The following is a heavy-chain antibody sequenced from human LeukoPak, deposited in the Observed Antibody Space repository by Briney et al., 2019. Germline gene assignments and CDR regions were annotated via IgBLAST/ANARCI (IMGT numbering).Heavy chain of an antibody. CDR1: GFTFGSYG. J-gene: IGHJ5*02. CDR2: IRYDGSNK. CDR3: AKDARPVSYNWFDP. Sequence: GGSLRLSCAASGFTFGSYGMHWVRQAPGMGLEWVAFIRYDGSNKYYADSVKGRFTISRDNSKNTLYLQMNSLRAEDTAVYYCAKDARPVSYNWFDPWGQGTLVTVSS. V-gene: IGHV3-30*02. D-gene: IGHD6-6*01.